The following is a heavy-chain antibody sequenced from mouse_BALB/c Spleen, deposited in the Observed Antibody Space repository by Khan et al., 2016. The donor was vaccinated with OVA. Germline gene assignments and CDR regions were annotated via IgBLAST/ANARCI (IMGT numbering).Heavy chain of an antibody. CDR1: GYSITSGYA. J-gene: IGHJ2*01. V-gene: IGHV3-2*02. CDR2: ISYSGGT. CDR3: ARGNYYGYYFDY. D-gene: IGHD1-1*01. Sequence: VQLKESGPGLVKPSQSLSLTCTVTGYSITSGYAWNWIRQFPGNKLEWMGYISYSGGTSYTPSLKSRISITRDTSKNQFFLQLNSLTTEDTATYYCARGNYYGYYFDYWGQGTTLTVSS.